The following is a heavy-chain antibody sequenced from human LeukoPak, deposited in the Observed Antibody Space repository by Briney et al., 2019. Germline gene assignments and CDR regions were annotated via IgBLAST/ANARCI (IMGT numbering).Heavy chain of an antibody. J-gene: IGHJ5*02. CDR2: IYYRGST. CDR3: AGGDLNWFDP. CDR1: GGSISSSSYY. Sequence: SETLSLTCTVSGGSISSSSYYWGWIRQPPGKGLEWIGSIYYRGSTYYNPSLKSRVTISVDTSKNQFSLKPSSVTAADTAVYYCAGGDLNWFDPWGQGTLVTVSS. D-gene: IGHD2-21*02. V-gene: IGHV4-39*07.